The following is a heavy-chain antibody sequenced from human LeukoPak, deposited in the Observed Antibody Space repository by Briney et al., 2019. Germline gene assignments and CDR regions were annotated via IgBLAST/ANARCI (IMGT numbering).Heavy chain of an antibody. D-gene: IGHD3-22*01. CDR1: GFTFGDYA. Sequence: QPGRSLSLSCTASGFTFGDYAMSWVRQAPGKGLEWVGYIRSKAYGGTTEYAASVKGRFTISKDDSKSIAYLQMNSLKTEDTAVYYCWVCYYDSSGYCDYWGQGTLVTVSS. CDR3: WVCYYDSSGYCDY. V-gene: IGHV3-49*04. CDR2: IRSKAYGGTT. J-gene: IGHJ4*02.